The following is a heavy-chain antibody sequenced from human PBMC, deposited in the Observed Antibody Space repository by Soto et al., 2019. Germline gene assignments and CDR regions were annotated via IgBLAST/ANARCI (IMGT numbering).Heavy chain of an antibody. CDR2: IRNKGNSYTT. J-gene: IGHJ4*02. CDR3: AKDLGFYSGAWHYPDY. D-gene: IGHD5-12*01. Sequence: GGSLRLSCAASGFTFSDHYMDWVRQAPGKGLEWVARIRNKGNSYTTQYAASVKGRFTISRDDSQSSLYLQMNTLKTEDTAVYYCAKDLGFYSGAWHYPDYWGQGALVTVSS. CDR1: GFTFSDHY. V-gene: IGHV3-72*01.